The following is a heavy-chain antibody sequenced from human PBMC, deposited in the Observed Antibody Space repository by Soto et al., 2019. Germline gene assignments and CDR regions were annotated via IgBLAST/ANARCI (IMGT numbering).Heavy chain of an antibody. V-gene: IGHV1-69*13. Sequence: SGKVSCKASGGTFSSYAISWVRQAPGQGLEWMGGIIPIFGTANYAQKFQGRVTITADESTSTAYVELSSLRSEARAVYYGARDWPQHWFAPWGQGTLVTVSS. CDR3: ARDWPQHWFAP. CDR2: IIPIFGTA. J-gene: IGHJ5*02. CDR1: GGTFSSYA. D-gene: IGHD6-13*01.